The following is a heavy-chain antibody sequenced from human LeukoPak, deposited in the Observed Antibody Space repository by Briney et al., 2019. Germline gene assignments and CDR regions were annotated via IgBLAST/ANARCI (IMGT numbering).Heavy chain of an antibody. CDR3: ARDAGYCSGGSCFWEAFDI. CDR1: GFTFSSYS. D-gene: IGHD2-15*01. CDR2: IRTSSNYI. Sequence: GGSLRLSCAASGFTFSSYSMNWVRQAPGKGLEWVSSIRTSSNYIYYADSVKGRFTISRDNAKNSLYLQMNSLRAEDTAMYYCARDAGYCSGGSCFWEAFDIWGQGTMVTVSS. J-gene: IGHJ3*02. V-gene: IGHV3-21*01.